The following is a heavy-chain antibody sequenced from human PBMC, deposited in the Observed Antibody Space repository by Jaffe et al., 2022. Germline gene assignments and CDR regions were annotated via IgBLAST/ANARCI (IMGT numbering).Heavy chain of an antibody. J-gene: IGHJ4*02. CDR2: IYWDDDK. Sequence: QITLKESGPTLVKPTQTLTLTCTFSGFSLSTSGVGVGWIRQPPGKALEWLALIYWDDDKRYSPSLKSRLTITKDTSKNQVVLTMTNMDPVDTATYYCAHRGDYDFELGNYFDYWGQGTLVTVSS. V-gene: IGHV2-5*02. CDR3: AHRGDYDFELGNYFDY. D-gene: IGHD5-12*01. CDR1: GFSLSTSGVG.